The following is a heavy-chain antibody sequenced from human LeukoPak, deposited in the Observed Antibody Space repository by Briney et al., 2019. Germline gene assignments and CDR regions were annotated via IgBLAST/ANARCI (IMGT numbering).Heavy chain of an antibody. Sequence: GASVKVSCKASGYTFTSYDISWVRQAPGQGLEWMGRIIPILGIANYAQKFQGRVTITADKSTSTAYMELSSLRSEDTAVYYCARDYYDSSGYSDAFDIWGQGTMVTVSS. V-gene: IGHV1-69*04. CDR3: ARDYYDSSGYSDAFDI. J-gene: IGHJ3*02. CDR1: GYTFTSYD. D-gene: IGHD3-22*01. CDR2: IIPILGIA.